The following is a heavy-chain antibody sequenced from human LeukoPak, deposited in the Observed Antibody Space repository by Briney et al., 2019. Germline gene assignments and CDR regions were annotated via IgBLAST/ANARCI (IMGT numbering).Heavy chain of an antibody. CDR2: IYYSGST. CDR1: GGSISSYY. D-gene: IGHD2-15*01. CDR3: ASSPLGYCSGGSCYSGVHFDY. J-gene: IGHJ4*02. Sequence: PSQTLSLTCTVSGGSISSYYWSWIRQPPGKGLEWIGYIYYSGSTNYNPSLKSRVTISVDTSKNQFSLKLSSVTAADTAVYYCASSPLGYCSGGSCYSGVHFDYWGQGTLVTVSS. V-gene: IGHV4-59*01.